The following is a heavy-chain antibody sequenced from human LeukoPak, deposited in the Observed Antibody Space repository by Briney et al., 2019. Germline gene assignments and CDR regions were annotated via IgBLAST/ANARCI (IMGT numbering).Heavy chain of an antibody. D-gene: IGHD3-22*01. CDR2: IKSKTDGATT. Sequence: GGSLRLSCAASGFTFNHAWMNWVRQAPGKGLEWVGRIKSKTDGATTEYAAPVKGRFTISRDDSKNTLYPQMNSLKTEDTAVYYCTTVGSSRYYYYFDYWGQGSLVTVSS. V-gene: IGHV3-15*01. J-gene: IGHJ4*02. CDR1: GFTFNHAW. CDR3: TTVGSSRYYYYFDY.